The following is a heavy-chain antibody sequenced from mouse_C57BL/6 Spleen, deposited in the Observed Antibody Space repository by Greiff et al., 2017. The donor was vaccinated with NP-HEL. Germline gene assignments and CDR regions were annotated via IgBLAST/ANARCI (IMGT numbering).Heavy chain of an antibody. CDR1: GYAFSSSW. CDR2: IYPGDGDT. V-gene: IGHV1-82*01. Sequence: QVQLQQSGPELVKPGASVKISCKASGYAFSSSWMNWVKQRPGQGLEWIGRIYPGDGDTNYNGKFKGKATLTADKSSSTAYMQLSSLTSEDSAVYFCARLGTTVVATGGFDYWGQGTTLTVSS. CDR3: ARLGTTVVATGGFDY. J-gene: IGHJ2*01. D-gene: IGHD1-1*01.